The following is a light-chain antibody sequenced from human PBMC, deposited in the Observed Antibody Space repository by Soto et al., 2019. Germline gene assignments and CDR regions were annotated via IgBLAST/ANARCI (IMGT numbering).Light chain of an antibody. CDR2: ATS. V-gene: IGKV1D-16*01. CDR1: QGISNW. Sequence: DIQMTQSPSSLSASVGDTVTITCRASQGISNWLAWYQQKPGKAPKSLIYATSSLQSGVPSRFSGSGSGTGTDFTLTISSLQPEDFATYYCQQYNNYPVTFGQGTRLEIK. CDR3: QQYNNYPVT. J-gene: IGKJ5*01.